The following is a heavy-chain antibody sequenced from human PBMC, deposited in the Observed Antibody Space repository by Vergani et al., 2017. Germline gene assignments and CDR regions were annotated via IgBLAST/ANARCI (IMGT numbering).Heavy chain of an antibody. D-gene: IGHD1-7*01. J-gene: IGHJ5*02. CDR2: FDPEDGET. V-gene: IGHV1-24*01. Sequence: QVQLVQSGAEVKKPGASVKVSCKVSVYTLTELSMHWVRQAPGKGLDWMGGFDPEDGETIYAQKFQGRVTITADESTSPAYMELSSLRSEYTAVYYCARDLTHNWNYVAWGQGTLVTGSS. CDR3: ARDLTHNWNYVA. CDR1: VYTLTELS.